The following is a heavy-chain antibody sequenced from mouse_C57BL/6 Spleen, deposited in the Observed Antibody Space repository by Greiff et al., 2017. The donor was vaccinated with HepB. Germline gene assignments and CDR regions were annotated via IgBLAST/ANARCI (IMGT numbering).Heavy chain of an antibody. CDR2: ISYDGSN. J-gene: IGHJ2*01. Sequence: EVQVVESGPGLVKPSQSLSLTCSVTGYSITSGYYWNWIRQFPGNKLEWMGYISYDGSNNYNPSLKNRISITRDTSKNQFFLKLNSVTTEDTATYYCARDRDSNPFDYWGQGTTLTVSS. V-gene: IGHV3-6*01. CDR3: ARDRDSNPFDY. CDR1: GYSITSGYY. D-gene: IGHD2-5*01.